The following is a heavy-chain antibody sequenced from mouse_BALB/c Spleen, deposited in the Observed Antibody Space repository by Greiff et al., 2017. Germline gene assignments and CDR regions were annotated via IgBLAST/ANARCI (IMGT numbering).Heavy chain of an antibody. CDR2: IWAGGST. V-gene: IGHV2-9*02. J-gene: IGHJ2*01. D-gene: IGHD2-10*01. CDR3: ARDGDTYYGNHFDY. CDR1: GFSLTSYG. Sequence: VKLMESGPGLVAPSQSLSITCTVSGFSLTSYGVHWVRQPPGKGLEWLGVIWAGGSTNYNSALMSRLSISKDNSKSQVFLKMNSLQTDDTAMYYCARDGDTYYGNHFDYWGQGTTLTVSS.